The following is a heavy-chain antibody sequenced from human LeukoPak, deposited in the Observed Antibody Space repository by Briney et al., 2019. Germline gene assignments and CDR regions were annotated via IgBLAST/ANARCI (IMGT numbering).Heavy chain of an antibody. V-gene: IGHV4-59*01. CDR3: AGVAGYDFWSGYYEH. CDR2: IYYSGST. Sequence: SETLSLTCAVYGGSFSSYYWSWIRQPPGKGLEWIGYIYYSGSTNYNPSLKSRVTISVDTSKNQFSLKLSSVTAADTAVYYCAGVAGYDFWSGYYEHWGQGTLVTVSS. J-gene: IGHJ1*01. D-gene: IGHD3-3*01. CDR1: GGSFSSYY.